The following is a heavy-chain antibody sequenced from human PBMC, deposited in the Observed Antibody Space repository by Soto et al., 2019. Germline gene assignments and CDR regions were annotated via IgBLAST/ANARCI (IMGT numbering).Heavy chain of an antibody. V-gene: IGHV3-48*03. Sequence: GGSLRLSCAASGFPFSRYEMNWVRQAPGKGLEWISYISESGTSMYYADAVKGRFAISRDNAQNSLYLQMNSLRIEDTAVYYCARDQEVHDSRGHKIRAMDVWGQGTTVTVSS. CDR3: ARDQEVHDSRGHKIRAMDV. CDR2: ISESGTSM. D-gene: IGHD6-19*01. J-gene: IGHJ6*02. CDR1: GFPFSRYE.